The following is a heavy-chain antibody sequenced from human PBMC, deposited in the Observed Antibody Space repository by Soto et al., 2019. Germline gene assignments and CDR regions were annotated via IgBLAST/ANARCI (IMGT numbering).Heavy chain of an antibody. CDR3: ARIRRRGGYCSGGSCYLNWFDP. J-gene: IGHJ5*02. Sequence: SETLSLTCAVYGGSFSGYYWSWIRQPPGKGLEWIGEINHSGSTNYNPSLKSRVTISVDTSKNQFSLKLSSVTAADTAVYYCARIRRRGGYCSGGSCYLNWFDPWGQGTLVTVSS. CDR2: INHSGST. V-gene: IGHV4-34*01. D-gene: IGHD2-15*01. CDR1: GGSFSGYY.